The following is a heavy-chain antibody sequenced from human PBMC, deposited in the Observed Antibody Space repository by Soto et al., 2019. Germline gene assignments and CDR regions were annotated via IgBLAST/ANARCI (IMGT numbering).Heavy chain of an antibody. J-gene: IGHJ6*02. CDR3: ARQMGYYYGSGSGYYYGMDV. CDR2: IYPGDSDT. D-gene: IGHD3-10*01. Sequence: GESLKISCKGSGYSFTSYWIGWVRQMPGKGLEWMGIIYPGDSDTRYSPSFQGQVTISADKSISTAHLQWSNLKASDTAMYYCARQMGYYYGSGSGYYYGMDVWGQGTTVTVSS. V-gene: IGHV5-51*01. CDR1: GYSFTSYW.